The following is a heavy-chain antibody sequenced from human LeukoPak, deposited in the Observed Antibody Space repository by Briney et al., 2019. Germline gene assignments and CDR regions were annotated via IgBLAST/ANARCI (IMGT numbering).Heavy chain of an antibody. CDR2: ISGSGGST. Sequence: PGGSLRLSCAASGFTFSTYVMSWVRQAPGKGLEWVSAISGSGGSTYYADSVKGRFTISRDNSKNTLYLQMNSLGADDTAVYYCATNNYWSFDYWGQGTLVTVSS. D-gene: IGHD1-1*01. V-gene: IGHV3-23*01. CDR3: ATNNYWSFDY. J-gene: IGHJ4*02. CDR1: GFTFSTYV.